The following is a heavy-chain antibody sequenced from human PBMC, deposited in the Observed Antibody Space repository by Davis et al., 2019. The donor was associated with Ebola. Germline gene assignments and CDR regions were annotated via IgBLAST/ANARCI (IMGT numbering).Heavy chain of an antibody. Sequence: PSETLSLTCAVSGGSISSSNWWSWVRQPPGKGLEWIGEIYHSGSTNYNPSLKSRVTISVDKSKNQFSLKLSSVTAADTAVYYCARDSSPHYYYYMDVWGKGTTVTVSS. D-gene: IGHD2-2*01. CDR2: IYHSGST. CDR3: ARDSSPHYYYYMDV. V-gene: IGHV4-4*02. J-gene: IGHJ6*03. CDR1: GGSISSSNW.